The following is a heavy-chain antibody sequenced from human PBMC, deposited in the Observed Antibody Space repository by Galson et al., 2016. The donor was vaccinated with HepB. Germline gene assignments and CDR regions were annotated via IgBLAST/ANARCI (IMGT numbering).Heavy chain of an antibody. CDR1: GFSFSSHG. D-gene: IGHD3-3*01. Sequence: SLRLSCAASGFSFSSHGMHWVRQAPGKGLEWVALISHDGSDKFYAVSVEGRFTISRDNSKNTLYLQMNSLRAEDTAVYYCAKDLGARYDFWSGSRGYYNYYGMDVWGQGTTVTFSS. V-gene: IGHV3-30*18. CDR2: ISHDGSDK. CDR3: AKDLGARYDFWSGSRGYYNYYGMDV. J-gene: IGHJ6*02.